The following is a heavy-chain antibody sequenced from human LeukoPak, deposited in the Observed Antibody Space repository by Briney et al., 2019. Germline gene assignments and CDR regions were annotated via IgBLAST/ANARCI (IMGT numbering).Heavy chain of an antibody. Sequence: SVKVSCKASGGTFSSYAISWVRQAPGQGLEWMGGIIPIFGTANYAQKFQGRVTITTDESTSTAYMELSSLRPEDTAVDYCARAIFGVVTLNWFDPWGQGTLVTVSS. V-gene: IGHV1-69*05. J-gene: IGHJ5*02. CDR2: IIPIFGTA. CDR3: ARAIFGVVTLNWFDP. CDR1: GGTFSSYA. D-gene: IGHD3-3*01.